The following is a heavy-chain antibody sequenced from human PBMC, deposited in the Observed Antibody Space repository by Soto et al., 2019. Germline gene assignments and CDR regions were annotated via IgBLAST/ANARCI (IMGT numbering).Heavy chain of an antibody. CDR2: INPSGGST. D-gene: IGHD6-19*01. Sequence: GASVKVSCKASGYTFTSYYMHWVRQAPGQGLEWMGIINPSGGSTSYAQKFQGRVTMTRDTSTSTVYMELSSLRSEDTAVYYCARDEVLAVAGTEDAFDIWGQGTMVTVSS. CDR3: ARDEVLAVAGTEDAFDI. V-gene: IGHV1-46*03. J-gene: IGHJ3*02. CDR1: GYTFTSYY.